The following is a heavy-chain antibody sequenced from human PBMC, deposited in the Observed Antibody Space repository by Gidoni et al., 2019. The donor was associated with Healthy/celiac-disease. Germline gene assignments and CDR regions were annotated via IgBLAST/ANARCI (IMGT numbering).Heavy chain of an antibody. Sequence: EVQLLESGGGLVQPGGSLRLSCAAPGFTFSSYAMSWVRQAPGKGREWVSAISGSGGSTYYADSVKGRFTISRDNSKNTLYLQMNSLRAEDTAVYYCAKDTEGTAMAYYFDYWGQGTLVTVSS. V-gene: IGHV3-23*01. D-gene: IGHD5-18*01. CDR3: AKDTEGTAMAYYFDY. J-gene: IGHJ4*02. CDR2: ISGSGGST. CDR1: GFTFSSYA.